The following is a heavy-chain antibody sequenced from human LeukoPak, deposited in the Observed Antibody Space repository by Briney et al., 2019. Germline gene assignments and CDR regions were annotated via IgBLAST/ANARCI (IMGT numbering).Heavy chain of an antibody. CDR3: ARDVLWFGERWFDP. CDR1: GGSISSYY. CDR2: VHHSGTT. D-gene: IGHD3-10*01. Sequence: SETLSLTCTVSGGSISSYYWSWIRQPPRQGLEWIGYVHHSGTTNYNPSLKSRVTISVDTSKNQFSLNLSSVTAADTAVFYCARDVLWFGERWFDPWGQGTLVTVSS. V-gene: IGHV4-59*12. J-gene: IGHJ5*02.